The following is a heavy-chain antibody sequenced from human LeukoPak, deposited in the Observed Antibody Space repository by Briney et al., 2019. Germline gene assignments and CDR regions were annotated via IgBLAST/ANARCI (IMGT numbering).Heavy chain of an antibody. CDR1: GFTFSSYS. J-gene: IGHJ6*03. CDR3: ARTQYYYGSGSAYYYYMDV. V-gene: IGHV3-21*01. Sequence: GGSLRLSCAASGFTFSSYSMNWVRQAPGKGLEWVSSISSSSSYIYYADSVKGRFTISRDNAKNSLYLQMNSLRAEDTAVYYCARTQYYYGSGSAYYYYMDVWGKGTTVTISS. CDR2: ISSSSSYI. D-gene: IGHD3-10*01.